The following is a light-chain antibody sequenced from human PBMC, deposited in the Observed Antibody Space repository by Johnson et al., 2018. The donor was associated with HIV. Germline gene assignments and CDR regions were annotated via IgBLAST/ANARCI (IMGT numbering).Light chain of an antibody. J-gene: IGLJ1*01. CDR2: DRN. CDR3: GTWDSSLSVYV. CDR1: TSNIGSNS. Sequence: QSVLTQPPSVSAAPGQKVTISCSGNTSNIGSNSVSWYQHLPGIAPKLLVYDRNKRPSGIPDRFSGSKSGTSATLGITGLQTGDEADYYCGTWDSSLSVYVVGTGTKVTV. V-gene: IGLV1-51*01.